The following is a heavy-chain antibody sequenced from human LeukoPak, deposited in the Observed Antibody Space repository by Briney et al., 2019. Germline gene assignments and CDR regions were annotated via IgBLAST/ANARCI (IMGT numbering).Heavy chain of an antibody. CDR3: ARSHLRYSNEGGWFDP. CDR2: IRTYNGNT. D-gene: IGHD4-11*01. V-gene: IGHV1-18*01. Sequence: ASVKVSCKASGYTFTRYGISWVRQAPGQGLEWMGCIRTYNGNTNYAQKLQVRVTMTTDTSTSTAYMEMRSLRSDGTAVYYCARSHLRYSNEGGWFDPWGQGTLVTVSS. CDR1: GYTFTRYG. J-gene: IGHJ5*02.